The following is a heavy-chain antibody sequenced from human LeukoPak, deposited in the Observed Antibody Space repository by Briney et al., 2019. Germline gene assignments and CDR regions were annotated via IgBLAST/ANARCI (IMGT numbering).Heavy chain of an antibody. J-gene: IGHJ6*02. CDR1: GGSISSYY. CDR3: ARRVPPGRDKRGGMDV. CDR2: IYYSGST. V-gene: IGHV4-59*08. Sequence: PSETLSLTCTVSGGSISSYYWSWIRQPPGKGLKWIGYIYYSGSTNYNPSLKSRVTISVDTSKNQFSLKLSSVTAADTAVYYCARRVPPGRDKRGGMDVWGQGTTVTVSS. D-gene: IGHD1-1*01.